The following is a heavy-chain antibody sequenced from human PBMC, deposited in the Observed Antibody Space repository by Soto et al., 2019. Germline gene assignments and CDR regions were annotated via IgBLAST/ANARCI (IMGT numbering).Heavy chain of an antibody. V-gene: IGHV4-59*12. CDR1: GASISSYS. CDR2: FSYTGNP. J-gene: IGHJ6*02. CDR3: AREDIVVVVAATPTSYYYYGMDV. D-gene: IGHD2-15*01. Sequence: PSETLSLTCTVSGASISSYSWTWIRQPPGKGPECIGYFSYTGNPNYNPSLQGRVTISVDTSKNQFSLQLNSVTPEDTAVYYCAREDIVVVVAATPTSYYYYGMDVWGQGTTVTVSS.